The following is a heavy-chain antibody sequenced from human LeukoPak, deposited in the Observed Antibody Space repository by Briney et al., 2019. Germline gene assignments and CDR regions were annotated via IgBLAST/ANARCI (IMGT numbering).Heavy chain of an antibody. CDR1: GYTVTSYG. J-gene: IGHJ4*02. CDR3: ARDLGLYYYDSSGSY. Sequence: GASVKVSCKASGYTVTSYGISWVRQAPGQGLEWMGWISAYNGNTNYAQKLQGRVTMTTDTSTRTAYMELRSLRSDDTAVYYCARDLGLYYYDSSGSYWGQGTLVTVSS. V-gene: IGHV1-18*01. D-gene: IGHD3-22*01. CDR2: ISAYNGNT.